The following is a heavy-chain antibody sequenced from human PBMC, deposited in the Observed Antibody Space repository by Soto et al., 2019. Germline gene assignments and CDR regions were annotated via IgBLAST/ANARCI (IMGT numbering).Heavy chain of an antibody. CDR2: IWYDGSNK. CDR3: ARDRYDFWSGPGYYYGMDV. CDR1: GFTFSSYG. Sequence: QTGGSLRLSCAASGFTFSSYGMHWVRQAPGKGLEWVAVIWYDGSNKYYADSVKGRFTISRDNSKNTLYLQMNSLRAEDTAVYYCARDRYDFWSGPGYYYGMDVWGQGTTVTVSS. D-gene: IGHD3-3*01. V-gene: IGHV3-33*01. J-gene: IGHJ6*02.